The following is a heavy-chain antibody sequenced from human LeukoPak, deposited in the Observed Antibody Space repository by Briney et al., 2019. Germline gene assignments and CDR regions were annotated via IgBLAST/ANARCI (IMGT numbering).Heavy chain of an antibody. CDR1: GFTVSSNF. CDR3: ARDYPSFDY. Sequence: GGSLRLSCAASGFTVSSNFMSWVRQAPGKGLEWVTVIYSDGTTYFADSVKGRFTISRDNSMNTLYLHMNSLRVEDTAVYYCARDYPSFDYWGQGTLVTVSS. CDR2: IYSDGTT. V-gene: IGHV3-53*01. J-gene: IGHJ4*02.